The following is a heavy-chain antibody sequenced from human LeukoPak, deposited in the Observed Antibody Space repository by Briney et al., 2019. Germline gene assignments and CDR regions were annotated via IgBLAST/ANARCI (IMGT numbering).Heavy chain of an antibody. J-gene: IGHJ4*02. Sequence: GGSLRLSCAASGFTFSTYGMHWVRQAPGKGLEWVAVISYDGSNKYYADSVKGRFTISRDNAKNSLYLQMNSLRAEDTALYYCAKVLGYCSSTSCPLDYWGQGTLVTVSS. CDR3: AKVLGYCSSTSCPLDY. CDR2: ISYDGSNK. CDR1: GFTFSTYG. V-gene: IGHV3-30*18. D-gene: IGHD2-2*01.